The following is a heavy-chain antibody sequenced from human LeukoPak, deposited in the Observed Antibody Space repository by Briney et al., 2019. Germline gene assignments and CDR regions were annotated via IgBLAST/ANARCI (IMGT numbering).Heavy chain of an antibody. V-gene: IGHV3-30*18. CDR3: AKDRGWYTYYFDS. Sequence: GGSLRLSCAASGFSFSTYGIPWVRQAPGKGLGWVAVISYDGSNKYYADSVKGRFTISRDNSKNTLYLRMTSLRAEDTAVYYCAKDRGWYTYYFDSWGQGTLVTVSP. J-gene: IGHJ4*02. CDR2: ISYDGSNK. CDR1: GFSFSTYG. D-gene: IGHD6-19*01.